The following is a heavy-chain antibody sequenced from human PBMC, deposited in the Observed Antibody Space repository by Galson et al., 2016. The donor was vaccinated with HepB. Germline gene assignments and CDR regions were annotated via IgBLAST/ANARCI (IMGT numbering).Heavy chain of an antibody. D-gene: IGHD2-2*01. CDR2: ISRSGDST. Sequence: SLRLSCAASGFTFRNYGMTWVRQAPGKGLEVVSSISRSGDSTDYADSVKGRFTISRDNSKNTLPLQMNSLTADDTAIYYCVQGSTAPAVWGEGTTVTVSS. CDR1: GFTFRNYG. V-gene: IGHV3-23*01. CDR3: VQGSTAPAV. J-gene: IGHJ6*04.